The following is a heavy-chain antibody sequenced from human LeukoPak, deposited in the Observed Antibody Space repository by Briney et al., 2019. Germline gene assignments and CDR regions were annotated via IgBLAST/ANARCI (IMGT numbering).Heavy chain of an antibody. CDR2: ISGSGGST. D-gene: IGHD2-15*01. Sequence: GGSLRLSCAASGFTFSSYAMNWVRQAPGKGLEWVSGISGSGGSTFYADSVKGRFTISRDNSKNTLYLQMNSLRAEDTAVYYCARVFPDCSGGSCYSGVYYGMDVWGQGTTVTVSS. V-gene: IGHV3-23*01. CDR3: ARVFPDCSGGSCYSGVYYGMDV. J-gene: IGHJ6*02. CDR1: GFTFSSYA.